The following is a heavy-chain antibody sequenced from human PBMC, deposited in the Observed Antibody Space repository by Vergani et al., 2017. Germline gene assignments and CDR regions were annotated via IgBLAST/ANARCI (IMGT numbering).Heavy chain of an antibody. V-gene: IGHV3-33*06. CDR1: GFTFSSYG. CDR3: AKAERLVPVAY. Sequence: QVQLVESGGGVVQPGRSLRLSCAASGFTFSSYGMHWVRQAPGKGLEWVAVISYDGSNKYYADSVKGRFTISRDNSKNTLYLQMNSLRAEDTAVYYCAKAERLVPVAYWGQGTLVTVSS. CDR2: ISYDGSNK. J-gene: IGHJ4*02. D-gene: IGHD6-13*01.